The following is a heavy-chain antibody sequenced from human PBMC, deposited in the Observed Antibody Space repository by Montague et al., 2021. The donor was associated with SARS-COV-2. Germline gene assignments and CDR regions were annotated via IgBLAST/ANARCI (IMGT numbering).Heavy chain of an antibody. J-gene: IGHJ4*02. CDR2: IDWDDDK. V-gene: IGHV2-5*08. CDR1: GFSLNTSGMC. Sequence: PALVKPTQTLTLTCTFSGFSLNTSGMCVSWIRQPPGKALEWLARIDWDDDKRYSPSLKSRLTITKDTSKNQVVLTMTNVDPVDTATYFCAHRPGYNFGNPYFDYWGQGTLVTVSS. CDR3: AHRPGYNFGNPYFDY. D-gene: IGHD5-18*01.